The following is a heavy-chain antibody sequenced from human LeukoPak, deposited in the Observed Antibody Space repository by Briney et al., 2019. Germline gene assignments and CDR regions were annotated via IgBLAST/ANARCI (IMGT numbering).Heavy chain of an antibody. CDR1: GGSISSGGYY. CDR2: IYYSGST. CDR3: ARVRGTVTTLYYFDY. Sequence: SETLSLTCTVSGGSISSGGYYWSRIRQHPGKGLEWIGYIYYSGSTYYNPSLKSRVTISVDTSKNQFSLKLSSVTAADTAVYYCARVRGTVTTLYYFDYWGQGTLVTVSS. V-gene: IGHV4-31*03. D-gene: IGHD4-17*01. J-gene: IGHJ4*02.